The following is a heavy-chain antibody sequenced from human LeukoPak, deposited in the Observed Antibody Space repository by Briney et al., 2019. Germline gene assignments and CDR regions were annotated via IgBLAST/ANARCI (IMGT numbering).Heavy chain of an antibody. CDR2: ISPNSGGT. J-gene: IGHJ4*02. CDR1: GFTFSAYY. CDR3: AREGCSGGGCPRFFNV. Sequence: GASVKVSCKASGFTFSAYYMHWVRQAPGQGLEWMGWISPNSGGTNYAQKFQGRVTMTRDTSISTAYMEVSRLTSDDTAVYYCAREGCSGGGCPRFFNVWGQGTLVTVSS. D-gene: IGHD2-15*01. V-gene: IGHV1-2*02.